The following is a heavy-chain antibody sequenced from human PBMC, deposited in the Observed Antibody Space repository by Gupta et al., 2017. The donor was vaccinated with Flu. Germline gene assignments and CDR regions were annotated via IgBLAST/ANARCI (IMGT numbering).Heavy chain of an antibody. J-gene: IGHJ5*02. V-gene: IGHV3-33*03. D-gene: IGHD5-18*01. Sequence: QAQLVESGGGVVQPGKSLRLSCSASGFSLSSYGMHWVRQAPGKGLEWVAVIWHDGTTIYYRDSVKGRFAISRDTSKNTIFLQMDSLRVEDTAIYYCAGAYSYGWFNHWGQGTLVTVSS. CDR3: AGAYSYGWFNH. CDR1: GFSLSSYG. CDR2: IWHDGTTI.